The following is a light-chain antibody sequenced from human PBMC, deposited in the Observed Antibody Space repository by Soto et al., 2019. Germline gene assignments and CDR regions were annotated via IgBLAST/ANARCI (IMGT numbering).Light chain of an antibody. CDR3: CSYAGSSLWV. Sequence: QSALTQPSSVSGSAGQSVTISCTGTSSDVGVYNYVSWYQQHPGKAPQLVIYDVIKRPSGVPDRFSGSKSGNTASLTISGLQAEDEADYYCCSYAGSSLWVFGGGTKVTVL. J-gene: IGLJ3*02. CDR2: DVI. CDR1: SSDVGVYNY. V-gene: IGLV2-11*01.